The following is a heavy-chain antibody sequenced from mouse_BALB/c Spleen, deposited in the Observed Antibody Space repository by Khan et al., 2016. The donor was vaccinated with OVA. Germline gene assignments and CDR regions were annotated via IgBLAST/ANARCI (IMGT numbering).Heavy chain of an antibody. CDR2: INPSNGGT. J-gene: IGHJ3*01. CDR1: GYTFTSYY. CDR3: TRSGDGTFAY. V-gene: IGHV1S81*02. D-gene: IGHD2-1*01. Sequence: VQLQQSGAELVKPGASVRLSCKASGYTFTSYYLYWVKQRPGQGLEWIGDINPSNGGTNFNEKFKSKATLTVDKSSSTAYMQLSSLTSEDSAVKYCTRSGDGTFAYWGQGTLVTVSA.